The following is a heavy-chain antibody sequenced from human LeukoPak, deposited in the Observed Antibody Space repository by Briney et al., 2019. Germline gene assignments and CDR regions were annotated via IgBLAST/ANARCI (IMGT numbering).Heavy chain of an antibody. Sequence: GGSLRLSCAGSGFSFRSYWMSWVRQAPGKGLEWVANIKQDGSEKYYVDSVKGQFTISRDNAKNSLYLQMNSLRAEDTAMYYCARDGGRNFDYWGQGTLVTVSS. V-gene: IGHV3-7*01. J-gene: IGHJ4*02. CDR1: GFSFRSYW. CDR2: IKQDGSEK. CDR3: ARDGGRNFDY.